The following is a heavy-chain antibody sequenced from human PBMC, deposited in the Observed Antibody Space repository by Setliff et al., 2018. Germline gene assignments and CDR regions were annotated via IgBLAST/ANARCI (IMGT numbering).Heavy chain of an antibody. CDR2: VYHNGAT. J-gene: IGHJ4*02. CDR3: ARHMVWSGDED. V-gene: IGHV4-38-2*02. D-gene: IGHD5-12*01. CDR1: GYAVTTGYY. Sequence: TSETLSLTCSVSGYAVTTGYYWGWIRQAPGTGLQWIGSVYHNGATYYNPPLKSRVTISFDTSKNQFSLKVTSVTAADTAVYYCARHMVWSGDEDWGPGTLVTVSS.